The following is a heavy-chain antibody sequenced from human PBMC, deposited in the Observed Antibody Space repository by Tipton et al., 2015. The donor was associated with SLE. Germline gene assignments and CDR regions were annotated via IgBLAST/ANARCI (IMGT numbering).Heavy chain of an antibody. V-gene: IGHV4-39*02. CDR1: GGSLSSSSYY. J-gene: IGHJ5*02. Sequence: LRLSCTVSGGSLSSSSYYWGWIRQPPGKGLAWIWSIYYSGSTYYNPSPQIRVTISVDTSKNQFSLKLSSVTAADTAVYYCARDRVYSSGIDPWGQGTLVTVSS. CDR2: IYYSGST. D-gene: IGHD6-25*01. CDR3: ARDRVYSSGIDP.